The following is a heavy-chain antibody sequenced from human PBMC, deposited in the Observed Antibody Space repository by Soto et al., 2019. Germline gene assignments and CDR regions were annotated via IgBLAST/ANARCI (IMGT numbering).Heavy chain of an antibody. Sequence: ASVKVSCKASGGTFSSYAISWVRQAPGQGPEWMGWISAYNGNTNYAQKLQGRVTMTTDTSTSTAYMELRSLRSDDTAVYYCARNARELLLPQNWGQGTLVTVS. CDR3: ARNARELLLPQN. J-gene: IGHJ4*02. D-gene: IGHD1-26*01. CDR2: ISAYNGNT. CDR1: GGTFSSYA. V-gene: IGHV1-18*01.